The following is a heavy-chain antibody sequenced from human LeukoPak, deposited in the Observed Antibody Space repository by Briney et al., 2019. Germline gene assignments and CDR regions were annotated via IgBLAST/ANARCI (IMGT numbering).Heavy chain of an antibody. V-gene: IGHV3-30*01. CDR3: ARDLSIAARPRWFDP. Sequence: GRSLRLSCAASGFTFSSYAMHWVRQAPGKGLEWVAVISYDGSNKYYADSVKGRFTISRDNSKNTLYLQMNSLRAEDTAVYYCARDLSIAARPRWFDPWGQGTLVTVSS. CDR2: ISYDGSNK. D-gene: IGHD6-6*01. J-gene: IGHJ5*02. CDR1: GFTFSSYA.